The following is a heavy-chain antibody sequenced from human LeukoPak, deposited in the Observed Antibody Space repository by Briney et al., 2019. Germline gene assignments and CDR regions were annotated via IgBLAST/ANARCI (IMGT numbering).Heavy chain of an antibody. CDR2: ISVYNGDT. V-gene: IGHV1-18*01. CDR1: GYTFSSFG. CDR3: ARDGGDLLRVDY. D-gene: IGHD1-26*01. Sequence: ASVKVSCTASGYTFSSFGFMWVRQAPGQGLDWMGWISVYNGDTRYAQKFQGRVTMTTDTSTSTAYMELRSLTSDDTAVYYCARDGGDLLRVDYWGQGTQATVSS. J-gene: IGHJ4*02.